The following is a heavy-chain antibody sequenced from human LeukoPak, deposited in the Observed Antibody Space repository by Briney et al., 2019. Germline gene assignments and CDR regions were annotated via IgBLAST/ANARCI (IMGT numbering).Heavy chain of an antibody. CDR2: INHSGST. CDR1: GGSFSGYY. D-gene: IGHD5-18*01. CDR3: AREKERYSDY. Sequence: SETLSLTCAVYGGSFSGYYWSWIRQPPRKGLEWMGEINHSGSTNYNPSLKSRVTISVDTSKNQFSLKLSSVTAADTAVYYCAREKERYSDYWGQGTLVTVSS. V-gene: IGHV4-34*01. J-gene: IGHJ4*02.